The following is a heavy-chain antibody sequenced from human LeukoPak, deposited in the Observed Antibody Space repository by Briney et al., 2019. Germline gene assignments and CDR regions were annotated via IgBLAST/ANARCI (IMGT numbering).Heavy chain of an antibody. CDR1: GFTFSSYW. V-gene: IGHV3-7*03. CDR3: ARDLTMTRYYDYVWGSYRYTPAYYFDY. J-gene: IGHJ4*02. D-gene: IGHD3-16*02. CDR2: IKQDGSEK. Sequence: GGSLRLSCAASGFTFSSYWMSWVRQAPGKGLEWVANIKQDGSEKYYVDSVKGRFTISRDNAKNSLYLQMNSLRAEDTAAYYCARDLTMTRYYDYVWGSYRYTPAYYFDYWGQGTLVTVSS.